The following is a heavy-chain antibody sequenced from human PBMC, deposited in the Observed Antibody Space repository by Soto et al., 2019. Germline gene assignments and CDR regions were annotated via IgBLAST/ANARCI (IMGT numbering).Heavy chain of an antibody. V-gene: IGHV1-18*01. J-gene: IGHJ6*02. CDR2: ISAYNGNT. Sequence: GASVKVSCKASGYTFTSYGISWVRQAPGQGLEWMGWISAYNGNTNYAQKLQGRVTITTDTSTSTAYMELRSLRSDDTAVYYCARGPFYCSSTSCYVFHYYYGMDVWGQGTTVTVSS. D-gene: IGHD2-2*01. CDR1: GYTFTSYG. CDR3: ARGPFYCSSTSCYVFHYYYGMDV.